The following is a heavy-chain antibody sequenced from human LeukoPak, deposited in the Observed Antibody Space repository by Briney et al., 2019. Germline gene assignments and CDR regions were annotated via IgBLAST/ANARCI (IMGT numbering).Heavy chain of an antibody. CDR2: IRSKAYGGTP. Sequence: PGGSLRLSCTVSGLSFGDYAMSWVRQAPGEGLGWGGFIRSKAYGGTPEYAASVEGRFTISRDDSKSIADLQMNNLKTEDTAVYFCTRARGYSYGYIDYWGQGTLVTVSS. V-gene: IGHV3-49*04. CDR3: TRARGYSYGYIDY. D-gene: IGHD5-18*01. CDR1: GLSFGDYA. J-gene: IGHJ4*02.